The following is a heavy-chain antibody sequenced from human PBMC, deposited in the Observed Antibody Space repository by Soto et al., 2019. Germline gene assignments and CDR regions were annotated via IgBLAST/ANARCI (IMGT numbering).Heavy chain of an antibody. CDR3: AGCGYSYGTFDY. V-gene: IGHV4-59*01. Sequence: SETLSLTCTVSGGSISSYYWSWIRQPPGKGLEWIGYIYYSGSTNYNPSLKSRVTISVDTSKNQFSLKLSSVTAADTAVYYCAGCGYSYGTFDYWGQGTLVTGSS. CDR2: IYYSGST. D-gene: IGHD5-18*01. CDR1: GGSISSYY. J-gene: IGHJ4*02.